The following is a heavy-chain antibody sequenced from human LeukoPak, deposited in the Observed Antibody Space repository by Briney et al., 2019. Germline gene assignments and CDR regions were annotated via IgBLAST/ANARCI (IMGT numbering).Heavy chain of an antibody. D-gene: IGHD6-19*01. CDR3: AKDSRGWEY. CDR2: ISWSGGST. V-gene: IGHV3-23*01. CDR1: GFTLSSYA. Sequence: SGGSLRLSCAASGFTLSSYAMSCVRQSPGEGRECVSAISWSGGSTYYADSVNGRFTISRDNSKNTLYLQMNSLRAEDTGVYLCAKDSRGWEYWGQGTLVTVSS. J-gene: IGHJ4*02.